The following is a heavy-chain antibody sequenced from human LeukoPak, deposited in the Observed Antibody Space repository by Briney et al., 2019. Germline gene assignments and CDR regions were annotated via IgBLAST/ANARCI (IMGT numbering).Heavy chain of an antibody. CDR1: AFTFSRYG. CDR2: IRYDGSNK. Sequence: QTGGSLRLSRAASAFTFSRYGMHWVRQAPGKGLEWVAFIRYDGSNKYYADSVKGRFTISRDNSKNTLYLQMNSLRAEDTAVYYCAKEIWLTVTTPGWTYFDYWGQGALVTVSS. CDR3: AKEIWLTVTTPGWTYFDY. D-gene: IGHD4-17*01. J-gene: IGHJ4*02. V-gene: IGHV3-30*02.